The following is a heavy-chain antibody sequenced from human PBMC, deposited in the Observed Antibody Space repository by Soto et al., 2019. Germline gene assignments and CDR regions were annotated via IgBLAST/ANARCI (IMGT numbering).Heavy chain of an antibody. V-gene: IGHV2-5*02. D-gene: IGHD3-22*01. CDR2: IYWDDDK. CDR3: AHTTYYYDSSGYYPFDY. Sequence: QITLKESGPTLVKPTQTLTLTCTFSGFSLSTSGVGVGWIRQPPGKALEWLALIYWDDDKRYSPSLKSRLTITNDTSKHNVVLTMNNMDPVDTATYYCAHTTYYYDSSGYYPFDYWGQGTLVTVAS. CDR1: GFSLSTSGVG. J-gene: IGHJ4*02.